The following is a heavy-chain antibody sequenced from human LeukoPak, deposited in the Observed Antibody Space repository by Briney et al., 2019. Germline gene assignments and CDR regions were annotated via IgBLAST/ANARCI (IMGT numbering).Heavy chain of an antibody. D-gene: IGHD3-10*01. CDR1: GYTFTNYY. CDR3: ARDPGDYYYAMDV. Sequence: ASVKVSCKASGYTFTNYYLHWVRQAPGQGLEWMGIINPTGGSTTYAQKFQGRVTMTRDTSTSTVYMELSSLRSEDAAVYYCARDPGDYYYAMDVWGKGTTVTVSS. V-gene: IGHV1-46*01. J-gene: IGHJ6*04. CDR2: INPTGGST.